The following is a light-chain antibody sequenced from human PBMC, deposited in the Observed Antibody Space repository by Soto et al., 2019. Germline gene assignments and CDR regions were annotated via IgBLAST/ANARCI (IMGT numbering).Light chain of an antibody. Sequence: DIVMTQTPLSLPVTPGEPASISCGSSQSLLDSDDGNTYLDWYLQKPGQSPQLLIYTVSYRASGVPDRFSGSGSGTDFTLKISRVEAEDVGVYYCMQRIGFPLTFGGGPRWIS. V-gene: IGKV2-40*01. CDR1: QSLLDSDDGNTY. J-gene: IGKJ4*01. CDR2: TVS. CDR3: MQRIGFPLT.